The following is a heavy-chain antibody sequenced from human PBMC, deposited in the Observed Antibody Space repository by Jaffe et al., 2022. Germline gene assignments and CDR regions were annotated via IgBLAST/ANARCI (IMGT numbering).Heavy chain of an antibody. CDR1: GFTFGDYA. D-gene: IGHD3-22*01. V-gene: IGHV3-49*04. J-gene: IGHJ4*02. CDR3: TRTYYYDSSGYSLFDY. Sequence: EVQLVESGGGLVQPGRSLRLSCTASGFTFGDYAMSWVRQAPGKGLEWVGFIRSKAYGGTTEYAASVKGRFTISRDDSKSIAYLQMNSLKTEDTAVYYCTRTYYYDSSGYSLFDYWGQGTLVTVSS. CDR2: IRSKAYGGTT.